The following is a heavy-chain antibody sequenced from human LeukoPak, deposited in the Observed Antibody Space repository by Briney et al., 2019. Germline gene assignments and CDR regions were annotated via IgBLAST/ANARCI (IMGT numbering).Heavy chain of an antibody. Sequence: SVKVSCKASGGTFSSYAISWVRQAPGQGLEWMGGIIPIFGTANYAQKFQGRVTITAGESTSTAYMELSSLRSEDTAVYYCARDDITMVRGVIITEPFDPWGQGTLVTVSS. J-gene: IGHJ5*02. D-gene: IGHD3-10*01. CDR3: ARDDITMVRGVIITEPFDP. V-gene: IGHV1-69*13. CDR2: IIPIFGTA. CDR1: GGTFSSYA.